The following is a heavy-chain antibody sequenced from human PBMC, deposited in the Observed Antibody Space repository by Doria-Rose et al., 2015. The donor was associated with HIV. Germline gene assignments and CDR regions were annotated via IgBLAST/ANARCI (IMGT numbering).Heavy chain of an antibody. D-gene: IGHD2-2*01. CDR3: ARIRGGCSRNNCIFDP. V-gene: IGHV4-4*02. CDR2: MLHSGNV. CDR1: GDSISSHNW. Sequence: QVQLQQSGPGLVKPSGTLSLTCTVSGDSISSHNWWNWVRQSPGKGLEWIGEMLHSGNVNYNPSLKSRVTISVDKSKNQFSLDLNSVTAADTAVYFCARIRGGCSRNNCIFDPWGQGTLVTVSS. J-gene: IGHJ5*02.